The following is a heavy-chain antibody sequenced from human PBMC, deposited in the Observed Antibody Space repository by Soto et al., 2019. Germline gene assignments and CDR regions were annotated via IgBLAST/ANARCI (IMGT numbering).Heavy chain of an antibody. Sequence: QVQLVESGGGVVQPGRSLRLSCATSGFTFSTNVMHCVRQAPGKGLEWVAVISSDGSNRFYADSVKGRFTLSRDNSMDTLYLLMNSLRVEDTAVYYCVREGHTGWFHYWGQGTLVTVSS. D-gene: IGHD6-19*01. J-gene: IGHJ4*02. CDR1: GFTFSTNV. CDR3: VREGHTGWFHY. CDR2: ISSDGSNR. V-gene: IGHV3-30*03.